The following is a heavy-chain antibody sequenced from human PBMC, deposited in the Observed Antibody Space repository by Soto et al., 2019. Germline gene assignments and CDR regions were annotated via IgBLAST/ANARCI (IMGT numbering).Heavy chain of an antibody. D-gene: IGHD1-26*01. CDR2: IYSGGST. J-gene: IGHJ2*01. V-gene: IGHV3-53*04. CDR3: ARGSGDRNWYFDL. CDR1: GFTVSSNY. Sequence: GGSLRLSCAASGFTVSSNYMSWVRQAPGKGLEWVSVIYSGGSTYYADSVKGRFTISRHNSKNTLYLQMDSLRAEDTAGCYCARGSGDRNWYFDLWGRGTLVTVSS.